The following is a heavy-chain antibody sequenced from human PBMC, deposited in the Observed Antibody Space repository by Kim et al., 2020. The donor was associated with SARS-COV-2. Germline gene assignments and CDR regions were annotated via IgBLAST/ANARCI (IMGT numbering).Heavy chain of an antibody. J-gene: IGHJ4*02. D-gene: IGHD6-19*01. V-gene: IGHV4-59*12. Sequence: HPFTKTRVTISIYTSKNQYSLKLGSVAAADTAVYYCAREGGQWLVHVDYWGQGTLVTVSS. CDR3: AREGGQWLVHVDY.